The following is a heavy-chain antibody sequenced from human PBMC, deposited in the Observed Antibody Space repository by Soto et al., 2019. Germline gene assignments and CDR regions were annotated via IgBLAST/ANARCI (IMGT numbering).Heavy chain of an antibody. CDR2: LNPSGGST. Sequence: ASVKVSCKASGYTFTNYYMHWVLQAPGQGLEWMGSLNPSGGSTKYAQKLQGRVTMTRDTSTSTAYMELSSLRSEDTAVYYCARLYTGNNRYFDYWGQGTLVTVSS. V-gene: IGHV1-46*04. D-gene: IGHD1-26*01. J-gene: IGHJ4*02. CDR3: ARLYTGNNRYFDY. CDR1: GYTFTNYY.